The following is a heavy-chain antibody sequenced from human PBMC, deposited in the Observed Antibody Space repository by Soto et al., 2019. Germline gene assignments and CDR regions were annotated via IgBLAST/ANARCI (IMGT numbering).Heavy chain of an antibody. CDR2: IIPILGIA. CDR1: GGTFSSYT. D-gene: IGHD2-2*01. Sequence: SVKVSCKASGGTFSSYTISWVRQAPGQGLEWMGRIIPILGIASYAQKFQGRVTITADKSTSTAYMELSSLRSEDTAVYYCAREVPNCSSTSCYPNANYYYYYMDVWGQGTTVTVSS. V-gene: IGHV1-69*04. J-gene: IGHJ6*03. CDR3: AREVPNCSSTSCYPNANYYYYYMDV.